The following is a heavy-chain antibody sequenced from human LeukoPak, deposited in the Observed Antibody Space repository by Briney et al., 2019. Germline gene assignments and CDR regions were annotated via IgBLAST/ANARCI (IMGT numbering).Heavy chain of an antibody. D-gene: IGHD6-25*01. CDR2: IFHSGST. Sequence: SETLSLTCTVSGGSISSGGYYRSWIRQPPGKGLEWIGYIFHSGSTYYNPSLKSRVTISVDRSKNQFSLKLSSVTAADTAVYYCARLGAGGLLDAFDIWGQGTMVTVSS. J-gene: IGHJ3*02. V-gene: IGHV4-30-2*01. CDR3: ARLGAGGLLDAFDI. CDR1: GGSISSGGYY.